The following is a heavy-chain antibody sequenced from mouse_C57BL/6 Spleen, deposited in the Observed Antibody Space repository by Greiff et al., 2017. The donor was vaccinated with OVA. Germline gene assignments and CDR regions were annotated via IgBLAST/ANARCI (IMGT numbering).Heavy chain of an antibody. D-gene: IGHD2-4*01. CDR3: ARARIYYDYDDAMDY. CDR2: INYDGSST. J-gene: IGHJ4*01. CDR1: GFTFSDYY. V-gene: IGHV5-16*01. Sequence: EVKVVESEGGLVQPGRSMKLSCTASGFTFSDYYMAWVRQVPEKGLEWVANINYDGSSTYYLDSLKSRFIISRDNAKNILYLQMSSLKSEDTATYYCARARIYYDYDDAMDYGGQGTSVTVSS.